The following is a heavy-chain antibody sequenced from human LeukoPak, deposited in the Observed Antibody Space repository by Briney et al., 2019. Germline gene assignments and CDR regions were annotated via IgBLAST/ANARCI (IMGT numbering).Heavy chain of an antibody. J-gene: IGHJ4*02. CDR2: INHSGST. Sequence: PSETLSLTCAVYGGSLSGYYWSWIRQPPGKGLEWIGEINHSGSTNYNPSLKSRVTISVDTSKNQFSLKLSSVTAADTAVYYCARAYGYSYGYDYWGQGTLVTVSS. CDR1: GGSLSGYY. V-gene: IGHV4-34*01. CDR3: ARAYGYSYGYDY. D-gene: IGHD5-18*01.